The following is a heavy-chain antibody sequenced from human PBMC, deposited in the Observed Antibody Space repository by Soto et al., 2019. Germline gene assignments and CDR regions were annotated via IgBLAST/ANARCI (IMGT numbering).Heavy chain of an antibody. J-gene: IGHJ6*02. CDR2: INPNSGGT. V-gene: IGHV1-2*04. CDR3: ARDYGSYSRGYRMGV. D-gene: IGHD6-13*01. CDR1: GYTFTGYY. Sequence: ASVKVSCKASGYTFTGYYMHWVRQAPGQGLEWMGWINPNSGGTNYAQKFQGWVTMTRDTSISTAYMELSRLRSDDTAVYYCARDYGSYSRGYRMGVWGQGTTVTVSS.